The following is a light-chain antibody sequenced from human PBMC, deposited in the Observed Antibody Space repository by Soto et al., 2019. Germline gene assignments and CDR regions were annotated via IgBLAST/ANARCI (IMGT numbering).Light chain of an antibody. Sequence: EIVVTQSPATLSVSPGERATLSCRASQSVGNNFAWYQQKPGQAPRLLIFATSTRAPGVPARFSGSGSGTEFTLTISSLQSEDFAFYYGQQYCDCPLTFGGGAKVEIE. CDR2: ATS. CDR3: QQYCDCPLT. J-gene: IGKJ4*01. CDR1: QSVGNN. V-gene: IGKV3-15*01.